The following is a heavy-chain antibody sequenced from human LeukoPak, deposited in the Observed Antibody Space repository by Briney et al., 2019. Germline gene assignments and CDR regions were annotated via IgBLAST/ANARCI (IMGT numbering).Heavy chain of an antibody. D-gene: IGHD4-11*01. Sequence: GGSLRLSCAASGFTFSSYSMNWVRQAPGKGLEWVSSISSSSSYIYYADSVKGRFTISRDNAKNSLYLQMNSLRAKDTAVYYCARDIDSNYVFSFPGHFDYWGQGTLVTVSS. CDR1: GFTFSSYS. CDR3: ARDIDSNYVFSFPGHFDY. J-gene: IGHJ4*02. CDR2: ISSSSSYI. V-gene: IGHV3-21*01.